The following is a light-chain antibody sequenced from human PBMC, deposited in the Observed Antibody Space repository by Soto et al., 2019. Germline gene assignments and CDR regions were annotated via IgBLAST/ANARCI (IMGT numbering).Light chain of an antibody. CDR2: DAS. Sequence: ETVLTQSPATLSVSPGERATLSCRASQSISSYLAWYQQKPGQAPRLLISDASTRATGIPARFSGSGSGTEFTLTISSLQSEDFAVYYCHQYSDWPPETFGQGTKVEIK. V-gene: IGKV3-15*01. CDR3: HQYSDWPPET. CDR1: QSISSY. J-gene: IGKJ1*01.